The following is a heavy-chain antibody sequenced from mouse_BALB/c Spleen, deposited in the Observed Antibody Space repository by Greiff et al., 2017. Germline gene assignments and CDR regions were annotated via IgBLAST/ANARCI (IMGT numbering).Heavy chain of an antibody. CDR1: GFTFSSYA. V-gene: IGHV5-6-5*01. Sequence: EVMLVESGGGLVKPGGSLKLSCAASGFTFSSYAMSWVRQTPEKRLEWVASISSGGSTYYPDSVKGRFTISRDNARNILYLQMSSLRSEDTAMYYCATHRYDAGYAMDYWGQGTSVTVSS. J-gene: IGHJ4*01. CDR3: ATHRYDAGYAMDY. D-gene: IGHD2-14*01. CDR2: ISSGGST.